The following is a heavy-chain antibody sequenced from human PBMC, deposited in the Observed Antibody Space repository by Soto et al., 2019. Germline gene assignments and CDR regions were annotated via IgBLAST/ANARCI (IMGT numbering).Heavy chain of an antibody. CDR2: INSDGSRT. Sequence: PGGSLRLSCAASGFTFSSSWMHWVRQAPGKGLVWVSRINSDGSRTNYADSVKGRFTISRDNAKNTLYLQMNSLRAEVTALYYCARGPTGWYGYDYWGQGTLVTVSS. CDR3: ARGPTGWYGYDY. J-gene: IGHJ4*02. CDR1: GFTFSSSW. V-gene: IGHV3-74*01. D-gene: IGHD6-19*01.